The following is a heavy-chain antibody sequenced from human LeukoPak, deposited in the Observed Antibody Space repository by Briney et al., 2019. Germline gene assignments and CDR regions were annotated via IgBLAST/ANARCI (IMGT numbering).Heavy chain of an antibody. J-gene: IGHJ3*02. Sequence: PSETLSLTCPVSAGHISSLYGSWIRQPPGEGLGWIGYMLYSGSTNYNPSLKSRVTISVDTPKHQFSLKLSSVTAADTAVYYCARGIAVAAPPDAFDIWGQGTMVTVSS. V-gene: IGHV4-59*11. CDR1: AGHISSLY. D-gene: IGHD6-19*01. CDR2: MLYSGST. CDR3: ARGIAVAAPPDAFDI.